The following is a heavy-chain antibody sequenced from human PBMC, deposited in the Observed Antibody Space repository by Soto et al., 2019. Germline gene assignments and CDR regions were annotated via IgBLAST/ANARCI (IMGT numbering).Heavy chain of an antibody. D-gene: IGHD1-26*01. CDR1: GLTFVNYA. CDR3: AKPRGSFSADY. CDR2: IDNGNGNT. V-gene: IGHV3-23*01. J-gene: IGHJ4*02. Sequence: PGGSLRLSCAASGLTFVNYAMSWVRQAPGKGLEWVSAIDNGNGNTYYADSVKGRFTISRDTTKSTLYLQMNSLRAEDTAVYYWAKPRGSFSADYWGQGTLVTVS.